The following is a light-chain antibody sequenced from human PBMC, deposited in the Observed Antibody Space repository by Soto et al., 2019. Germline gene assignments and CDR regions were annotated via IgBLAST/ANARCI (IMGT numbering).Light chain of an antibody. CDR3: QQYDSFSWT. J-gene: IGKJ1*01. CDR2: KAS. Sequence: DIQMNQSPSSLSASVGDRVTITCRASQSILSWLAWYQQKPGKAPKLLIYKASSLESGVPSRFSGSRSGTEFTLTISSLQPDDSATYYCQQYDSFSWTFGQGTKVE. CDR1: QSILSW. V-gene: IGKV1-5*03.